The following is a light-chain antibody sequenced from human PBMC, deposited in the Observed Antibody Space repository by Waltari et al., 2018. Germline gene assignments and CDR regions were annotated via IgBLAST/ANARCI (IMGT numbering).Light chain of an antibody. CDR2: VNSDGSH. J-gene: IGLJ3*02. Sequence: QLVLTQSPSASASLGASVKLTCTLSSGHSSHVTAWLHQQPEKGTRYLLKVNSDGSHNKGDEIPDRFSGSSSGAERYLTLSSLQSEDEADYYCQTGGHGTWVFGGGTKLTVL. CDR3: QTGGHGTWV. CDR1: SGHSSHV. V-gene: IGLV4-69*01.